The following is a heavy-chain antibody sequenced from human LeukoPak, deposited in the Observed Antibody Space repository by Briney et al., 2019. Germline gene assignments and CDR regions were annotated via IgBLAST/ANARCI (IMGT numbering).Heavy chain of an antibody. CDR1: GFTLTTYE. V-gene: IGHV3-48*03. J-gene: IGHJ6*02. D-gene: IGHD3-10*01. CDR3: ARGGYDVGSGTYGYGLDV. Sequence: GGSLRLSCTASGFTLTTYEMNWVRKAPGKGLEWVSYSSSGSPIYYADSAKGRFTISRDNAKNSLYLQMNNLRAEDTAVYYCARGGYDVGSGTYGYGLDVWGQGTTVTVSS. CDR2: SSSGSPI.